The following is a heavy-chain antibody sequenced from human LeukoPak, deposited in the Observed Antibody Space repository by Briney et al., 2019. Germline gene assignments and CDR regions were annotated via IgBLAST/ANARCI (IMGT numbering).Heavy chain of an antibody. V-gene: IGHV1-46*01. D-gene: IGHD3-22*01. CDR2: INPSGGST. CDR1: GYTFTSYY. CDR3: ARQLTYYYDSAGRYAFEI. Sequence: GASVKVSCKASGYTFTSYYMHWVRQAPGQGLEWMGIINPSGGSTSYAQKFQGRVTMTRDTSTSTVYMELSSLRSDDTAVYYCARQLTYYYDSAGRYAFEIWGQGTILTVSA. J-gene: IGHJ3*02.